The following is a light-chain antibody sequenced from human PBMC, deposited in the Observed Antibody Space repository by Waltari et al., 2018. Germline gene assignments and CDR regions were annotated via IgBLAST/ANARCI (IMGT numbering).Light chain of an antibody. V-gene: IGKV4-1*01. Sequence: DIVMTQSPDSLAVSLGERATINCKSSQYVLYSSNNKNYLAWYQQKPGQPPKLLIYWASAREAGVPDRFSGSWSGTDFTLTISSLQAEDVAVYYCQQYYSTPRTFGQGTKVEIK. CDR3: QQYYSTPRT. J-gene: IGKJ1*01. CDR2: WAS. CDR1: QYVLYSSNNKNY.